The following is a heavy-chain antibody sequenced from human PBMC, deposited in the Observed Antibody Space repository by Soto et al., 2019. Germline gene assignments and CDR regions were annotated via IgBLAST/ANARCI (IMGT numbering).Heavy chain of an antibody. Sequence: GASVKVSCKASGGTFSSYAISWVRQAPGQGLEWMGGIIPIFGTANYAQKFQGRVTITADESTSTAYMELSSLRSEDTAVYYCARCYYDSSGYFPPFDPWGQGTLVTVS. CDR2: IIPIFGTA. V-gene: IGHV1-69*13. CDR1: GGTFSSYA. D-gene: IGHD3-22*01. J-gene: IGHJ5*02. CDR3: ARCYYDSSGYFPPFDP.